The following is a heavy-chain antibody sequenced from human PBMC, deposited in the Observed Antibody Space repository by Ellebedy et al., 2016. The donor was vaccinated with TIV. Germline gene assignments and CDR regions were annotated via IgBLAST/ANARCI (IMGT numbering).Heavy chain of an antibody. Sequence: MPSETLSLSCTVSGGSVSSYYWSWIRQPPGKGLEWIGYIYYSGSTNYNPSLKSRVTISVDTSKNKFSLKLSSVTAADTAVYYCARVGSGYYTSYYYYGMDVWGQGTTVTVSS. CDR2: IYYSGST. CDR1: GGSVSSYY. V-gene: IGHV4-59*02. CDR3: ARVGSGYYTSYYYYGMDV. J-gene: IGHJ6*02. D-gene: IGHD3-3*01.